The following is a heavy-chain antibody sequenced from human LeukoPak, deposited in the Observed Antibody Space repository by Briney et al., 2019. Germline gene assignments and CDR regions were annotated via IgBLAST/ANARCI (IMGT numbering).Heavy chain of an antibody. J-gene: IGHJ4*02. CDR3: ARAITPLVLELADY. D-gene: IGHD1-7*01. CDR2: INPNSGGT. V-gene: IGHV1-2*06. CDR1: GYTFAGYY. Sequence: ASVKVSCKASGYTFAGYYMHWVRQAPGQGLEWIGRINPNSGGTNYAQKFQGRVTMTRDTSISTAYMELSRLRSDDTAVYYCARAITPLVLELADYWGQGTLVTVSS.